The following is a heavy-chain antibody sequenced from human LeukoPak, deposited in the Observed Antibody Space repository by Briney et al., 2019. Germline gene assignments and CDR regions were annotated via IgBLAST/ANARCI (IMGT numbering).Heavy chain of an antibody. J-gene: IGHJ6*02. D-gene: IGHD4-17*01. V-gene: IGHV1-46*01. CDR1: GYTFTSYY. CDR2: INPSGGST. CDR3: ARELNYGDLGYYYYGMDV. Sequence: ASVKVSCKASGYTFTSYYMHWVRQAPGQGLEWMGIINPSGGSTSYAQKFQGRVTMTRDTSTSTVYMELSSLRSEDTAVYYCARELNYGDLGYYYYGMDVWGQGTTVTVSS.